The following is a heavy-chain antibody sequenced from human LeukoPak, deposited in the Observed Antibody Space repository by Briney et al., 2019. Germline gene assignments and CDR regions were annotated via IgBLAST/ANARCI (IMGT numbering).Heavy chain of an antibody. D-gene: IGHD4-17*01. V-gene: IGHV4-38-2*02. CDR3: ARVTTVTTSD. CDR1: GYSISSGYY. J-gene: IGHJ4*02. Sequence: SETLSLTCTVSGYSISSGYYWGWIRQPPGKGLEWIGSIYHSGSTYYNPSLKSRVTISVDTSKNQFSLKLSSVTAADTAVYYCARVTTVTTSDWGQGTLVTVSS. CDR2: IYHSGST.